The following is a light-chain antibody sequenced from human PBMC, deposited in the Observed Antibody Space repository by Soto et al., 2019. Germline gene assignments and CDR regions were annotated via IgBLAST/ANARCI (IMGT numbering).Light chain of an antibody. Sequence: QSALTQRASVSGSPGQSITISCTETSSGVGSYNLVSWYQQHPGKAPKLMIYEVSKRPSGVSNRFSGSKSGNTASLTISGLQAEDEADYYCCSYAGSSTLVFGGGTKLTVL. V-gene: IGLV2-23*02. CDR1: SSGVGSYNL. CDR2: EVS. J-gene: IGLJ2*01. CDR3: CSYAGSSTLV.